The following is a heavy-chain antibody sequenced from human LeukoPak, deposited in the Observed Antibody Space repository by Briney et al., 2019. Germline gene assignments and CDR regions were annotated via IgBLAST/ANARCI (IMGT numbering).Heavy chain of an antibody. Sequence: ASVKVSFKASGYTFTGYYMHWVRQAPGQGLEWMGWINPKSGGTNYAQKFQGRVTMTRDTSISTAYMELSRLRSDDTAVYYCARLSSGWSEPQHWGQGTLVTVSS. CDR1: GYTFTGYY. J-gene: IGHJ1*01. D-gene: IGHD6-19*01. CDR2: INPKSGGT. V-gene: IGHV1-2*02. CDR3: ARLSSGWSEPQH.